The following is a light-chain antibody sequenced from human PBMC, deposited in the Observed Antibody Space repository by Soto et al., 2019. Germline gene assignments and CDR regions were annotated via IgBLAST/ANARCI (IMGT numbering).Light chain of an antibody. CDR2: AAS. Sequence: DIPVTQSPSSLSASVGDRVTITCRASQTITKYLNWYQHKTRKAPKLLISAASSLQGGVPSRFSGSGSGTEFTLTISSLQSEDFALYYCQQYNNWPPITFAQGTRLEI. V-gene: IGKV1-17*01. J-gene: IGKJ5*01. CDR3: QQYNNWPPIT. CDR1: QTITKY.